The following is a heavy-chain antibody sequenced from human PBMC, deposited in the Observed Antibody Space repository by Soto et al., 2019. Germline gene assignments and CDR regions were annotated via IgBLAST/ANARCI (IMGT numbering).Heavy chain of an antibody. V-gene: IGHV3-53*01. J-gene: IGHJ4*02. CDR3: ARGYSYTQPVFDY. CDR1: GFTFSKYR. D-gene: IGHD5-18*01. CDR2: IYSSGST. Sequence: PGGSLRLSCAASGFTFSKYRMNWVRQAPGKGLEWVSFIYSSGSTYYADSVKGRFTISRDNFKNTLYLQMNSLRAEDTAVYYCARGYSYTQPVFDYWGLGTLVTVSS.